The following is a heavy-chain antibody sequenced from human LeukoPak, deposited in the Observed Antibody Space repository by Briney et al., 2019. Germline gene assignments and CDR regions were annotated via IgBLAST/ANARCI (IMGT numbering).Heavy chain of an antibody. D-gene: IGHD3-10*01. V-gene: IGHV4-39*01. CDR2: IYYSGST. J-gene: IGHJ4*02. Sequence: SETLSLTCTVSGGSISSSSYYWGWIRQPPGKGLEWIGSIYYSGSTYYNPSLKSRVTISVDTSKNQFSLKLSSVTAADTAVYYCARGVLWFGELYYIDYWGQGTLVTVSS. CDR1: GGSISSSSYY. CDR3: ARGVLWFGELYYIDY.